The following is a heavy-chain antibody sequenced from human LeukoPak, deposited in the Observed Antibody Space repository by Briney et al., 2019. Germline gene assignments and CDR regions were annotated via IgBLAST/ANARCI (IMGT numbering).Heavy chain of an antibody. J-gene: IGHJ4*02. D-gene: IGHD2-2*01. CDR3: AREYCSTPSCRFDY. V-gene: IGHV3-48*04. Sequence: PGGSLRLSCAASGFILSTHSMNWVRQAPGKGLEWVSYISSSSMTTHYADSVKGRFTISRDNAKNLLYLQMNSLRAEDTAVYYCAREYCSTPSCRFDYWGQGTLVTVSS. CDR2: ISSSSMTT. CDR1: GFILSTHS.